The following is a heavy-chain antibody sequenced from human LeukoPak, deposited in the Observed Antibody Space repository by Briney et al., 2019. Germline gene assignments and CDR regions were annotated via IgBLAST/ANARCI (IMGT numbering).Heavy chain of an antibody. Sequence: ASVKVSCKASGGTFSSYAISWVRQAPGQGLEWMGGIIPIFGTANYAQKFQGRVTITADESTSTAYMELSRLRSDDTAVYYCARDSGSYVESWFDPWGQGTLVTVSS. CDR1: GGTFSSYA. CDR3: ARDSGSYVESWFDP. D-gene: IGHD1-26*01. CDR2: IIPIFGTA. V-gene: IGHV1-69*13. J-gene: IGHJ5*02.